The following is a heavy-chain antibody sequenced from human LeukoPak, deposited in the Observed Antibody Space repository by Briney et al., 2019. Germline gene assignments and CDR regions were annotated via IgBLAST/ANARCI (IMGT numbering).Heavy chain of an antibody. D-gene: IGHD3-10*01. CDR1: GFSLSAYG. CDR2: IWSHGSKK. CDR3: ASGSGDY. Sequence: GGSLRLSCAASGFSLSAYGVHWVRQAPGKGLEWVAVIWSHGSKKYYADSVKGRFTISRDNSRNTLYLQMNSLRAEDTAVYYCASGSGDYWGQGTLVTVSS. J-gene: IGHJ4*02. V-gene: IGHV3-33*01.